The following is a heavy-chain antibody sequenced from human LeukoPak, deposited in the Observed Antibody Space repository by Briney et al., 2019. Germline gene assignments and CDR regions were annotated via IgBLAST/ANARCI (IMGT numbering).Heavy chain of an antibody. CDR2: ISAYNSNT. CDR3: ARGRRQLERQMYWFDP. CDR1: GYTFTSYG. Sequence: ASVKVSCKASGYTFTSYGISWVRQAPGQGLEWMGWISAYNSNTNYAQKLQGRVTMTTDTSTSTAYVELRSLRSDDTAVYYCARGRRQLERQMYWFDPWGQGTLVTVSS. V-gene: IGHV1-18*01. D-gene: IGHD1-1*01. J-gene: IGHJ5*02.